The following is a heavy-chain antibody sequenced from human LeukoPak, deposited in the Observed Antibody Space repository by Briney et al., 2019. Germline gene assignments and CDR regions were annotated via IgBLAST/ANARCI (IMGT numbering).Heavy chain of an antibody. V-gene: IGHV6-1*01. Sequence: SQTLSLTCAISGDSVSSSRAAWNWIRQSPSRGLEWLGRTYYMSKWYYDYAVSVKSLITIHPATSQNRFSLQLTSVAPEDTVVYYCARDLGAFDYWGQGTLVTVSS. J-gene: IGHJ4*02. CDR3: ARDLGAFDY. CDR1: GDSVSSSRAA. CDR2: TYYMSKWYY.